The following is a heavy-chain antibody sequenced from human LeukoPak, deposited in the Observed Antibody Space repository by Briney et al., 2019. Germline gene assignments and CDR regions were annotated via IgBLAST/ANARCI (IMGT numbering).Heavy chain of an antibody. Sequence: PGGSLRLSCAASGFTFSSYGMHWVRQAPGKGLEWVAFIRYDGSNKYYADSVKGRFTISRDNSKNTLYLQMNSLRAEDTTVYYCARDRLYTDYEFDYWGQGTLVTVSS. J-gene: IGHJ4*02. CDR2: IRYDGSNK. CDR3: ARDRLYTDYEFDY. D-gene: IGHD5-12*01. V-gene: IGHV3-30*02. CDR1: GFTFSSYG.